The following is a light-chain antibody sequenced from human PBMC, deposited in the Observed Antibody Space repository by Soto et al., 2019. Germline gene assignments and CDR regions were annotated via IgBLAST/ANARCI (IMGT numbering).Light chain of an antibody. V-gene: IGLV1-40*01. Sequence: RPPSLSGAPRPRVTISCPGSSYNICPGYDVHWYQRLPGTAPKLLIYPNTNRHAGVTDQFSGTKSATAASASLAMTGLQADDDADYCCQSCDSTLSGYVFGTGTKVTVL. J-gene: IGLJ1*01. CDR2: PNT. CDR3: QSCDSTLSGYV. CDR1: SYNICPGYD.